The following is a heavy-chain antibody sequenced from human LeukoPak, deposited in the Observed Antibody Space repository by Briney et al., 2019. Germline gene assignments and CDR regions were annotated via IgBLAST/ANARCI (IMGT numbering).Heavy chain of an antibody. CDR3: AREDYYYYYMDV. V-gene: IGHV4-34*01. CDR2: INHSGST. Sequence: SETLSLTCAVYGGSFSGYYWSWIRQPPGKGLEWIGEINHSGSTNYNPSLKSRVTISVDTSKNQFSLKLSSVTAADTAVYYCAREDYYYYYMDVWGKGTTVTISS. CDR1: GGSFSGYY. J-gene: IGHJ6*03.